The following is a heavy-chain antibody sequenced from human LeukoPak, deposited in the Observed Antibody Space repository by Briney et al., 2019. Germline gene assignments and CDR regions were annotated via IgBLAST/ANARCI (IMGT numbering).Heavy chain of an antibody. D-gene: IGHD3-10*01. CDR1: GGSISSYY. J-gene: IGHJ5*02. CDR3: ARDVYYYDSGSYYPYKYFDP. V-gene: IGHV4-59*12. CDR2: IYYSGST. Sequence: SETLSLTCTVSGGSISSYYWSWIRQPPGKGLEWIGYIYYSGSTSYNPSLKSRVIISVDMSKNQFSLKLRSVTAADTAVYYCARDVYYYDSGSYYPYKYFDPWGQGTLVTVSS.